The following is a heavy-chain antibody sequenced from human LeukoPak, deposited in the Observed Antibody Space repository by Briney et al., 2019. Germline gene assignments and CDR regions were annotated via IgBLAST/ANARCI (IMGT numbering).Heavy chain of an antibody. Sequence: ASVKVSCEASGYTFTSYAMHWVRQAPGQRLEWMGWINAGNGNTKYSQKFQGRVTITRDTSASTAYMELSSLRSEDTAVYYCARDKAGMVRGPKNSVLGWFDPWGQGTLVTVST. J-gene: IGHJ5*02. CDR1: GYTFTSYA. CDR2: INAGNGNT. D-gene: IGHD3-10*01. CDR3: ARDKAGMVRGPKNSVLGWFDP. V-gene: IGHV1-3*01.